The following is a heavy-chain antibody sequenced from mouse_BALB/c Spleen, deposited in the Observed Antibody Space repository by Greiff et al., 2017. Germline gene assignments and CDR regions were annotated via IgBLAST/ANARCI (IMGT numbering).Heavy chain of an antibody. Sequence: QVQLQQPGAELVKPGASVKLSCKASGYTFTNYYMYWVKQRPGQGLEWIGGINPSNGGTNFNEKFKSKATLTVDKSSSTAYMQLSSLTSEDSAVYYCWIYYDYDGAMDYWGQGTSVTVSS. D-gene: IGHD2-4*01. CDR3: WIYYDYDGAMDY. CDR2: INPSNGGT. CDR1: GYTFTNYY. V-gene: IGHV1S81*02. J-gene: IGHJ4*01.